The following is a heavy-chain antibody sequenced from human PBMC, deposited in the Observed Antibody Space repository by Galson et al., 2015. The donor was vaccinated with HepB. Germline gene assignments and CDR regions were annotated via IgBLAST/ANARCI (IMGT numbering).Heavy chain of an antibody. J-gene: IGHJ3*02. Sequence: SVKVSCKVSGYTLTELSMHWVRQAPGKGLEWMGGFDPEDGETIYAQKFQGRVTMTEDTSTDTAYMELSRLRSEDTAVYYCATGGYYDILTGSDAFDIWGQGTMVTVSS. D-gene: IGHD3-9*01. CDR3: ATGGYYDILTGSDAFDI. CDR1: GYTLTELS. CDR2: FDPEDGET. V-gene: IGHV1-24*01.